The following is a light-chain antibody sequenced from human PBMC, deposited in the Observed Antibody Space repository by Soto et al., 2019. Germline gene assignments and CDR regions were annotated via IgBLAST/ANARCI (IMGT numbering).Light chain of an antibody. J-gene: IGKJ1*01. Sequence: DIQMTQSPSTLSGSVGDRVTITCRASQIISSWLAWYQQKPGKAPKLLIYKASTLKSGVPSRFSGSGSGTEFTLTISSLQPDDFATYYCQHYDSYPWTFGQGTK. V-gene: IGKV1-5*03. CDR2: KAS. CDR3: QHYDSYPWT. CDR1: QIISSW.